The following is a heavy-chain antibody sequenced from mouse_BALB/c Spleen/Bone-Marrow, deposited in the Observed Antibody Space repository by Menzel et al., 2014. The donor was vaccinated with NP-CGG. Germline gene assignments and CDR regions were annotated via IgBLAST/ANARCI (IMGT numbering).Heavy chain of an antibody. V-gene: IGHV1S41*01. CDR2: IAPGSGST. CDR3: ARGIYYDNYVYAMDY. J-gene: IGHJ4*01. CDR1: GYTFTNYW. Sequence: DLVKPGASVKLSCKASGYTFTNYWINWIKQRPGQGLEWIGRIAPGSGSTYYNEMFKGKATLTVDTSSSTAYIQLSSLSSEDSAVYFCARGIYYDNYVYAMDYWGQGTSVTVSS. D-gene: IGHD2-1*01.